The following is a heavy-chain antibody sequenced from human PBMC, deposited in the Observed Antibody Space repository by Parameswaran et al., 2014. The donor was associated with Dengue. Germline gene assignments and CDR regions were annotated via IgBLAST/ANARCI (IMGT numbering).Heavy chain of an antibody. D-gene: IGHD2-15*01. CDR3: VRAGGAATEN. J-gene: IGHJ4*02. Sequence: VRQAPGKGLESVSSISDSSSYTNYADSVKGRFTISRDNAKNSLYLQMNSLRIDDTAVYFCVRAGGAATENWGQGTVVTVSS. V-gene: IGHV3-11*05. CDR2: ISDSSSYT.